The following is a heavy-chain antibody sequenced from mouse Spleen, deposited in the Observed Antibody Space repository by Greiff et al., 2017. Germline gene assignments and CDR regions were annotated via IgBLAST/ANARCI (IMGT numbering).Heavy chain of an antibody. J-gene: IGHJ2*01. V-gene: IGHV1-5*01. CDR1: GYTFTSYW. CDR2: IYPGNSDT. CDR3: TRSGSHYYDGSYVFDY. D-gene: IGHD1-1*01. Sequence: VQLQQSGTVLARPGASVKMSCKTSGYTFTSYWMHWVKQRPGQGLEWIGAIYPGNSDTSYNQKFKGKAKLTAVTSASTAHMELSSLTNEDSAVYYCTRSGSHYYDGSYVFDYWGQGTTLTVSS.